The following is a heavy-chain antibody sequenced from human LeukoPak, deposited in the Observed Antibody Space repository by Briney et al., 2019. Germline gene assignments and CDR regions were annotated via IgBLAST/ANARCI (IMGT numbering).Heavy chain of an antibody. Sequence: GGSLRLSCAVSGFTFSDYYMSWNRQAPGKGPEWLSYISSSGKTIYYADSVKGRFTISRDNAKNSLYLQINSLRAEDTAVYFCARNHPSRNDGWPLFDSWGRGTLVAVSS. J-gene: IGHJ4*02. V-gene: IGHV3-11*01. D-gene: IGHD1-1*01. CDR2: ISSSGKTI. CDR1: GFTFSDYY. CDR3: ARNHPSRNDGWPLFDS.